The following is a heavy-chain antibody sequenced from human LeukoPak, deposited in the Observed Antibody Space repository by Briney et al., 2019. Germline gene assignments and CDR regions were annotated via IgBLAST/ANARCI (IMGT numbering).Heavy chain of an antibody. V-gene: IGHV1-18*01. D-gene: IGHD3-22*01. Sequence: ASVKVSCKVSGYTLTELSMHWVRQAPGQGLEWMGWISAYNGNTNYAQKLQGRVTMTTDTSTSTAYMELRSLRSDDTAVYYCARDGPPYYDSSGYYPAADYWGQGTLVTVSS. CDR1: GYTLTELS. CDR2: ISAYNGNT. J-gene: IGHJ4*02. CDR3: ARDGPPYYDSSGYYPAADY.